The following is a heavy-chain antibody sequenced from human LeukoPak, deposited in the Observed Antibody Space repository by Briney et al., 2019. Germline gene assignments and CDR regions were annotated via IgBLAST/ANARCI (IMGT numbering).Heavy chain of an antibody. D-gene: IGHD1-26*01. Sequence: GGSLRLSCSASGFTFFTSTMHWVRQAPGKGLDWVAVISYDGTNEYYAESVKGRFTISRDNSKNTLFLQMNSLRQEDRAVYYCARDFIGIDYWGQGTLVTVSS. V-gene: IGHV3-30-3*01. CDR2: ISYDGTNE. CDR3: ARDFIGIDY. CDR1: GFTFFTST. J-gene: IGHJ4*02.